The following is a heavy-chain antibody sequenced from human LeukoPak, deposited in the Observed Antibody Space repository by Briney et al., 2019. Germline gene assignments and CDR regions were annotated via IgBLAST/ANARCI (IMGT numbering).Heavy chain of an antibody. CDR2: INPNSGDR. V-gene: IGHV1-8*03. J-gene: IGHJ4*02. Sequence: ASVKVSCKASGYTFTNYHINWVRQATGQGLEWMGWINPNSGDRGYAQKFQGRVTITRDTSISTAYMELSSLRSEDTAVYFCARTTSLTASGYDYWGQGTLVTVSS. D-gene: IGHD2-21*02. CDR3: ARTTSLTASGYDY. CDR1: GYTFTNYH.